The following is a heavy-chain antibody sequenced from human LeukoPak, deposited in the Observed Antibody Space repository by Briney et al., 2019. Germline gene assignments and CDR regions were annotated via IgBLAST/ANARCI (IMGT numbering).Heavy chain of an antibody. CDR2: ISWNSGSI. CDR3: AKAYDSSGYFQSDAFDI. V-gene: IGHV3-9*01. D-gene: IGHD3-22*01. J-gene: IGHJ3*02. CDR1: GFTFDDYA. Sequence: GGSLRLSCAASGFTFDDYAMHWVRHAPGKGLEWVSGISWNSGSIGYADSVKGRFTISRDNAKNSLYLQMNSLRAEDTALYYCAKAYDSSGYFQSDAFDIWGQGTMVTVSS.